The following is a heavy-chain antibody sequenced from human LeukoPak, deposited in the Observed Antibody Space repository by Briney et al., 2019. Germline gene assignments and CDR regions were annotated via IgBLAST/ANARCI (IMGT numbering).Heavy chain of an antibody. V-gene: IGHV1-8*01. CDR2: MNPNSGNT. Sequence: VASVKVSCKASGYTFTSYDINWVRQATGQGLECMGWMNPNSGNTVYAQKFQGRVTMTRNTSMSTAYMELTSLRSEDSAVYYCARGTYYMDVWGKGTTVTVSS. J-gene: IGHJ6*03. CDR3: ARGTYYMDV. CDR1: GYTFTSYD.